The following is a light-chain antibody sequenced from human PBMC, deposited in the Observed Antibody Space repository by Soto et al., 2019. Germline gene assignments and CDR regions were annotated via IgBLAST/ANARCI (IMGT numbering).Light chain of an antibody. Sequence: QSALTQPASVSGSPGQSITISCTGTSSDVGSYNFVSWYQQHPGKAPKLMIYEVSNRPSEVSNRFSGSKSGNTASLTISGLQAEDETDYYCSSYTRSSTYVFGTGTKVTVL. CDR2: EVS. J-gene: IGLJ1*01. CDR3: SSYTRSSTYV. CDR1: SSDVGSYNF. V-gene: IGLV2-14*01.